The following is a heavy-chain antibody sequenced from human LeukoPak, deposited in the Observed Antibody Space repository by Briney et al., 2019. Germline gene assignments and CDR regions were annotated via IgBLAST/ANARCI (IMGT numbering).Heavy chain of an antibody. V-gene: IGHV1-18*01. CDR1: GYTFTSYG. J-gene: IGHJ4*02. CDR2: ISAYNGNT. CDR3: ARVIIGYSCGGFGFDY. D-gene: IGHD5-18*01. Sequence: ASVKVSCKASGYTFTSYGISWVRQAPGQGLEWMGWISAYNGNTNYAQKLQGRVTMTTDTSTSTAYMELRSLRSDDTAVYYCARVIIGYSCGGFGFDYWGQGTLVTVSS.